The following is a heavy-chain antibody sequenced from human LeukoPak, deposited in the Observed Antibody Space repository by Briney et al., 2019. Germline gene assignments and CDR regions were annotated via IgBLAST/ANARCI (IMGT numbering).Heavy chain of an antibody. Sequence: GGSLRLSCAASGFTFDDYAMHWVRQAPGKGLEWVSGISWNSGSIGYADSVKGRFTISRDNAKNSLYLQVNSLRAEDTALYYCAKDTVAAIDARGYFDYWGQGTLVTVSS. CDR2: ISWNSGSI. CDR1: GFTFDDYA. V-gene: IGHV3-9*01. J-gene: IGHJ4*02. CDR3: AKDTVAAIDARGYFDY. D-gene: IGHD6-19*01.